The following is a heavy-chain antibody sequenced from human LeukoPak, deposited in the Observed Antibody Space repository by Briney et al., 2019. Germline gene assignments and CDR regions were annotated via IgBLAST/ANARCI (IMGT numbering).Heavy chain of an antibody. D-gene: IGHD6-19*01. CDR2: IVVGSGNT. V-gene: IGHV1-58*01. Sequence: SVKVSCRASGFTFTSSAVQWVRQARGQRLEWIGWIVVGSGNTNYAQKFQERVTITRDMSTSTAYMELSSLRSEDTAVYYCAADISLLSSGWYYFDYWGQGTLVTVSS. CDR3: AADISLLSSGWYYFDY. J-gene: IGHJ4*02. CDR1: GFTFTSSA.